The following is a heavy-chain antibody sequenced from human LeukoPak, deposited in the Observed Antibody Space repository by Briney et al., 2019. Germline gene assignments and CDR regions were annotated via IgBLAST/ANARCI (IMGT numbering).Heavy chain of an antibody. Sequence: GGSLRLSCAASGFTFSSCAMSWVRQAPGKGLEWVSAISGSGGSTYYADSVKGRFTISRDNSKNTLYLQMNSLRAVDTAVYYCARDRAWNYFDYWGQGTLVTVSS. CDR2: ISGSGGST. J-gene: IGHJ4*02. V-gene: IGHV3-23*01. D-gene: IGHD3-3*01. CDR3: ARDRAWNYFDY. CDR1: GFTFSSCA.